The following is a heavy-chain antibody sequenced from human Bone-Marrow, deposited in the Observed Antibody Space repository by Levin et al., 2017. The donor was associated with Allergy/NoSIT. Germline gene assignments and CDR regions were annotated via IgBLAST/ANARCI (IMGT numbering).Heavy chain of an antibody. CDR3: AREDGCSGGSCYSYYYGMDV. Sequence: PGGSLRLSCAASGFTFSDYWMHWVRQVPGKGLVWVSRSNIDGSSTTHADSVKGRFTISRDNAKNTLYLQMNSLRAEDTAVYFCAREDGCSGGSCYSYYYGMDVWGQGTTVTVSS. D-gene: IGHD2-15*01. J-gene: IGHJ6*02. CDR1: GFTFSDYW. V-gene: IGHV3-74*01. CDR2: SNIDGSST.